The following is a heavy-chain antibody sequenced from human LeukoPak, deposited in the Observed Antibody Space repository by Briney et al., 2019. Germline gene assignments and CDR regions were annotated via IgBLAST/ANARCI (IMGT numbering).Heavy chain of an antibody. J-gene: IGHJ4*02. Sequence: GGSLRLSCAASGFTFSSSGMHWVRQAPGKGLEWVAVIWYDGSNRYYADPVKGRFTVSRDNSKNTLYLQMNSLRAEDTAVYYCARAKGVSTGYRPTDYWGQGTLVTVSS. V-gene: IGHV3-33*01. CDR2: IWYDGSNR. CDR1: GFTFSSSG. D-gene: IGHD3-22*01. CDR3: ARAKGVSTGYRPTDY.